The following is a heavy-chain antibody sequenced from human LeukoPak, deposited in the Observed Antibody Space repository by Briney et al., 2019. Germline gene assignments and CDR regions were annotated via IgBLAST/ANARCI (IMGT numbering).Heavy chain of an antibody. V-gene: IGHV3-74*01. Sequence: PGGSLRLSCAASGFTFSSYCMHWVRQAPGKGLVWVSRINSDGSSTSYADSVKGRFTISRDNAENTLYLQMNSLRDEDTAVYYCARPALRATIQAFDSWGQGALVTVSS. D-gene: IGHD5-12*01. CDR2: INSDGSST. J-gene: IGHJ4*02. CDR1: GFTFSSYC. CDR3: ARPALRATIQAFDS.